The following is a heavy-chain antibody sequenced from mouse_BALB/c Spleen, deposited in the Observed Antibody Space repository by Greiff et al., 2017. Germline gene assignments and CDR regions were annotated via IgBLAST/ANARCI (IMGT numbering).Heavy chain of an antibody. Sequence: VQLQQSGPSLVKPSQTLSLTCSVTGDSITSGYWNWIRKFPGNKLEYMGYISYSGSTYYNPSLKSRISITRDTSKNQYYLQLNSVTTEDTATYYCARLYGSSPWFAYWGQGTLVTVSA. D-gene: IGHD1-1*01. CDR3: ARLYGSSPWFAY. J-gene: IGHJ3*01. CDR2: ISYSGST. CDR1: GDSITSGY. V-gene: IGHV3-8*02.